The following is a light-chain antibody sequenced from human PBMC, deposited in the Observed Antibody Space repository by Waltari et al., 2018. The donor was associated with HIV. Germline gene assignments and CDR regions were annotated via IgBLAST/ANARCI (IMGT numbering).Light chain of an antibody. V-gene: IGLV1-40*01. Sequence: HSVLPQPPSVSGAPGQRVTISCPGYSSNIGAGYDVHWYLQLPGIAPKLLIYANKNRPSGVPDRFSGSKSGTSASLAITGLQSEDEADYYCQSYDSSLSAVVFGGGTKLTVL. J-gene: IGLJ2*01. CDR3: QSYDSSLSAVV. CDR1: SSNIGAGYD. CDR2: ANK.